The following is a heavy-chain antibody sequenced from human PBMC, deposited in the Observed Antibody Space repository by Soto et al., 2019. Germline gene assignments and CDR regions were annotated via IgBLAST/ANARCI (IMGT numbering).Heavy chain of an antibody. V-gene: IGHV1-18*04. CDR1: NFTFTSYG. J-gene: IGHJ6*02. D-gene: IGHD6-19*01. Sequence: QVQLVQSGPEVKKPGASVKVSCKASNFTFTSYGITWVRQAPGQGLEWMGWISAYMGNTKYARNRQGRVTLTTDTSTSTAHMELRSLRSDDTAVYYCARGSGWIPPRIYYGLDVWGQGTPVIVSS. CDR2: ISAYMGNT. CDR3: ARGSGWIPPRIYYGLDV.